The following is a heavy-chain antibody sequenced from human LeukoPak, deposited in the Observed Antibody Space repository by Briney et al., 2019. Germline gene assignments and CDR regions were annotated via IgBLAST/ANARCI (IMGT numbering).Heavy chain of an antibody. D-gene: IGHD4-17*01. J-gene: IGHJ6*03. CDR3: ASASTVTTDYYYYMDV. CDR2: ISSSSSYI. Sequence: GGSLRLSCAASGFTFSSYSMNWVRQAPGKGLEWVSSISSSSSYIYYADSVKGRFTTSRDNAKNSLYLQMNSLRAEDTAVYYCASASTVTTDYYYYMDVWGKGTTVTVSS. V-gene: IGHV3-21*01. CDR1: GFTFSSYS.